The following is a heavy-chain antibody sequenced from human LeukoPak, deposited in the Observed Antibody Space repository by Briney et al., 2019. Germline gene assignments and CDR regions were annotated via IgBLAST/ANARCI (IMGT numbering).Heavy chain of an antibody. D-gene: IGHD6-19*01. J-gene: IGHJ3*02. CDR3: ARRIAGDGSHAFDI. Sequence: GGSLRLSCAASGFTFSDYNMGWMRQAPGEGLEWVSYTRNSDNNMFYADSVKGRFTISSDNAKYSVYLQMNSLRAEDTAVYYCARRIAGDGSHAFDIWGQGTMVTVSS. CDR2: TRNSDNNM. V-gene: IGHV3-11*01. CDR1: GFTFSDYN.